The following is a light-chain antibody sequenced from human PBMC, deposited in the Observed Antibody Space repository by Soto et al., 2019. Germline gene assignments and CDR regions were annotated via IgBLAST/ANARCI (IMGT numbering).Light chain of an antibody. J-gene: IGLJ2*01. CDR1: SSDIGSYNF. V-gene: IGLV2-23*02. Sequence: QSALTQPASVSGSPGQSITISCTGTSSDIGSYNFVSWYQQYPGKAPKLMVYEVNKRPSGFSNRFSGSKSGNTASLTISGLQAEDEADYYCCSYAGRSTLLFGGGTKLTVL. CDR2: EVN. CDR3: CSYAGRSTLL.